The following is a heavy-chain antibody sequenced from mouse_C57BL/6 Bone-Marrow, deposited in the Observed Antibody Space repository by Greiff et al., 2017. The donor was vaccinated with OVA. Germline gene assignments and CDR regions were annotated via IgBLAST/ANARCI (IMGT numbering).Heavy chain of an antibody. V-gene: IGHV5-6*01. CDR2: ISSGGSYT. CDR3: ARQDYYGSSYGFDY. J-gene: IGHJ2*01. CDR1: GFTFSSYG. D-gene: IGHD1-1*01. Sequence: EVQVVESGGDLVKPGGSLKLSCAASGFTFSSYGMSWVRQTPDKRLEWVATISSGGSYTYYPDSVKGRFTISRDNAKNTLYLQMSSLKSEDTAMYYCARQDYYGSSYGFDYWGQGTTLTVSS.